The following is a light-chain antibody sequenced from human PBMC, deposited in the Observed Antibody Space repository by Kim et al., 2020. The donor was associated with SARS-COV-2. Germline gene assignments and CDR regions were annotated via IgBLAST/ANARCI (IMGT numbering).Light chain of an antibody. CDR2: AAS. V-gene: IGKV1-39*01. Sequence: DIQMTQSPSSLSASVGDSATITCRASQSISTHVHWYQQKPGKAPKLLIYAASTLQDGVPSRFIGGGSGTDFTLTFSSLQPEDFATYYCQQTYSSLHITFGQGTRLEIK. CDR1: QSISTH. CDR3: QQTYSSLHIT. J-gene: IGKJ5*01.